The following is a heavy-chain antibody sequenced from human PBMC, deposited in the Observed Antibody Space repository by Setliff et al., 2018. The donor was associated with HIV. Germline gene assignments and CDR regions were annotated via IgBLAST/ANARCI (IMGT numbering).Heavy chain of an antibody. CDR2: IYYSGST. J-gene: IGHJ3*02. CDR3: AREGRDDYVWGSYRGAFDI. D-gene: IGHD3-16*02. CDR1: GGSISSYY. V-gene: IGHV4-59*01. Sequence: SETLSLTCTVSGGSISSYYWSWIRQPPGKGLEWIGYIYYSGSTNYNPSLKSRVTISVDTSKNQFSLKLSSVTAADTAVYYCAREGRDDYVWGSYRGAFDIWGQGTMVTVS.